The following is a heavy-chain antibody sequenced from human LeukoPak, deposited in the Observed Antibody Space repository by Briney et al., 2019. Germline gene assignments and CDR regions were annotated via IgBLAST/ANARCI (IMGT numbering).Heavy chain of an antibody. CDR1: GGSISSYY. Sequence: SETLSLTCTVSGGSISSYYWSWIRQPPGKGLEWIGYIYYSGSTNYNPSLKSRDTISVDTSKNQFSLKLSSVTAADTAVYYCARRYCSSTSCHFDYWGQGTLVTVSS. CDR2: IYYSGST. V-gene: IGHV4-59*01. CDR3: ARRYCSSTSCHFDY. J-gene: IGHJ4*02. D-gene: IGHD2-2*01.